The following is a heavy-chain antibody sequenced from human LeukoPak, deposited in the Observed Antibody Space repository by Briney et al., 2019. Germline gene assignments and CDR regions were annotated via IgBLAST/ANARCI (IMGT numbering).Heavy chain of an antibody. Sequence: ASVKVSCKASGGTFSSYAISWVRQAPGQGLEWMGGIIPIFGTANYAQKFQGRVTITADESTSTAYMELSSLRSEDTAVYYCAREPYSSGYYYYGMDVWGQGTTSPSP. D-gene: IGHD6-19*01. J-gene: IGHJ6*02. CDR2: IIPIFGTA. CDR3: AREPYSSGYYYYGMDV. CDR1: GGTFSSYA. V-gene: IGHV1-69*13.